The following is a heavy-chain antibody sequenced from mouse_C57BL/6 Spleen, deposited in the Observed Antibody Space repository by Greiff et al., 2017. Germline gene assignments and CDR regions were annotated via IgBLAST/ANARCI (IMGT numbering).Heavy chain of an antibody. CDR1: GFTFRSYA. CDR2: ISSGGDYI. V-gene: IGHV5-9-1*02. D-gene: IGHD1-1*01. CDR3: TRGEIYYGSSYHAMDY. Sequence: DVMLVESGEGLVKPGGSLKLSCAASGFTFRSYAMSWVRQTPEKRLEWVAYISSGGDYIYYADTVKGRFTISRDNARNTLYLQMSSLKSEDTAMYYCTRGEIYYGSSYHAMDYWGQGTSVTVSS. J-gene: IGHJ4*01.